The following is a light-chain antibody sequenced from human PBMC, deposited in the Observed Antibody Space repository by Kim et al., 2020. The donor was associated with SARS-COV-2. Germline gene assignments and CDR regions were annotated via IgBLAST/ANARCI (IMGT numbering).Light chain of an antibody. Sequence: SYELTQPPSVSVSPGQTASITCSGDKLGDIYANWYRQKPGQSPVVVIYQDGHRPSGIPERFSGSSSGNTATLTISGTQAMDEADYYCQAWDSSVVVFGGG. CDR2: QDG. V-gene: IGLV3-1*01. J-gene: IGLJ2*01. CDR3: QAWDSSVVV. CDR1: KLGDIY.